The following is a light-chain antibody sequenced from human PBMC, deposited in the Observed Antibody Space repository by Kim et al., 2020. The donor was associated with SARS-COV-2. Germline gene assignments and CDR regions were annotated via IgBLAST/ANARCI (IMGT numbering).Light chain of an antibody. V-gene: IGKV3-15*01. Sequence: VSPGGRATPTCRDSRSVSSDLAWDQQKPGQAPRLPIYDTYSRATGVPARFSGSGSGTDFTLTINSLQPEDVAVYYCQQYNDWPPLTCGGGTKLEI. CDR1: RSVSSD. CDR3: QQYNDWPPLT. CDR2: DTY. J-gene: IGKJ4*01.